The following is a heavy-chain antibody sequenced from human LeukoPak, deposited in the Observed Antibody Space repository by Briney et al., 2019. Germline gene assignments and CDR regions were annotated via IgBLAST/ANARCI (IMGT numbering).Heavy chain of an antibody. CDR3: AKQAGDILTGHYEDDY. D-gene: IGHD3-9*01. CDR1: GFTFSSYA. V-gene: IGHV3-23*01. CDR2: ISGSGGST. J-gene: IGHJ4*02. Sequence: GGSLRLSCAASGFTFSSYAMSWVRQAPGKGLEWVSTISGSGGSTYYADSVKGRFTISRDNSKNTLYLHINSLRAEDTAIYYCAKQAGDILTGHYEDDYWGQGTLVTVSS.